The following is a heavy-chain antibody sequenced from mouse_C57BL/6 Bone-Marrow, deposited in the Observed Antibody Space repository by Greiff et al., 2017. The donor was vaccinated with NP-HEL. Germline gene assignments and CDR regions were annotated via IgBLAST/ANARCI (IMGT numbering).Heavy chain of an antibody. V-gene: IGHV1-69*01. CDR1: GYTFTSYW. CDR3: AREGQGFDY. CDR2: IDPSDSYT. J-gene: IGHJ2*01. Sequence: QVQLQQPGAELVMPGASVKLSCKASGYTFTSYWMHWVKQRPGQGLEWIGAIDPSDSYTNYNQKFKGKSTLTVDKSSSTAYMQLSSLTSEDSAVYYCAREGQGFDYWGQGTTLTVSS.